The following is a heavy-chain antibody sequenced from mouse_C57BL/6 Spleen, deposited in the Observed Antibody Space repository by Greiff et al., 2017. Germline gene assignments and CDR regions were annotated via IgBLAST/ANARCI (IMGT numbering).Heavy chain of an antibody. CDR3: TGPHYYGSSHGYFDV. CDR1: GFTFSNYW. Sequence: EVKLMESGGGLVQPGGSMKLSCVASGFTFSNYWMNWVRQSPEKGLEWVAQIRLKSDNYATHYAESVKGRFTISRYDSKSSVYLQMNNLRAEDTGIYYCTGPHYYGSSHGYFDVWGTGTTVTVSS. V-gene: IGHV6-3*01. J-gene: IGHJ1*03. CDR2: IRLKSDNYAT. D-gene: IGHD1-1*01.